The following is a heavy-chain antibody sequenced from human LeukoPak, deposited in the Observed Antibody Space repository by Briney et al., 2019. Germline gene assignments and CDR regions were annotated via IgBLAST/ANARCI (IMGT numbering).Heavy chain of an antibody. Sequence: ASVKVSCKASGYTFTSYDINWVRQATGQELEWMGWMNPNSGNTGYAQKFQGRVTMTRNTSISTAYMELSSLRSEDTAVYYCARGSGSGSYFVDSFDYWGQGTLVTVSS. CDR1: GYTFTSYD. CDR3: ARGSGSGSYFVDSFDY. J-gene: IGHJ4*02. CDR2: MNPNSGNT. D-gene: IGHD3-10*01. V-gene: IGHV1-8*01.